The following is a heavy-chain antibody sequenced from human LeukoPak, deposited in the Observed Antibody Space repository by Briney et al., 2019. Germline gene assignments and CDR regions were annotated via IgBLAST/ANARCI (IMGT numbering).Heavy chain of an antibody. CDR1: GYTFTSYS. CDR3: ARDVGYYDSSGYYLGWFDP. D-gene: IGHD3-22*01. V-gene: IGHV7-4-1*02. CDR2: IDSKTGNP. J-gene: IGHJ5*02. Sequence: ASVKVSRKASGYTFTSYSINWVRQAPGQGLEWMGWIDSKTGNPTYAQGFTGRFVFSLDTSVTTAYLQISSLKAEDTAVYYCARDVGYYDSSGYYLGWFDPWGQGTLVTVSS.